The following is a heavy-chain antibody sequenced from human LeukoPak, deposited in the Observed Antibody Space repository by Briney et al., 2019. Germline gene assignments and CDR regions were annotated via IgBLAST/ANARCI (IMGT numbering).Heavy chain of an antibody. CDR1: GFTFNNYA. Sequence: GGSLRLSCAASGFTFNNYAMSWVRQAPGRGLEWASSTAGSGISKDYADSVKGRFTISKDKSKNTLYLQMDNLRAEDTGVYFCARLPTFYYDSSGYHYDYWGQGTLVTVSS. V-gene: IGHV3-23*01. J-gene: IGHJ4*02. CDR2: TAGSGISK. D-gene: IGHD3-22*01. CDR3: ARLPTFYYDSSGYHYDY.